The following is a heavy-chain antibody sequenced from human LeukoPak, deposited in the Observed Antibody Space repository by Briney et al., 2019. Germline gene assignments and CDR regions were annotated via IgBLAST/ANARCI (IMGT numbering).Heavy chain of an antibody. J-gene: IGHJ6*04. Sequence: ASVKVSCKASGYTFTSYAMNWVRQAPGQGLEWMGWINTNAGNPTYAQGFTGRFVFSLDTSVSTAYLQICSLKAEDTAVYYCARGSRVVPAAMPGRNYYGMTSGAKGPRSPSPQ. CDR2: INTNAGNP. CDR3: ARGSRVVPAAMPGRNYYGMTS. D-gene: IGHD2-2*01. V-gene: IGHV7-4-1*01. CDR1: GYTFTSYA.